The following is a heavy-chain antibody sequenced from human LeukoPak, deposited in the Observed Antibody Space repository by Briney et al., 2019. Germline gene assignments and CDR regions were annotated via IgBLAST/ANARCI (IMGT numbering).Heavy chain of an antibody. CDR2: ISWNSGSI. Sequence: TGGSLRLSCAASGFTFDDYAMHWVRQAPGKGLEWVSGISWNSGSIGYADSVKGRFTISRDNAKNSLYLQMNSLRAEDTALYYCAKDNEATMIVSGYFDLWGRGTLVTVSS. D-gene: IGHD3-22*01. CDR1: GFTFDDYA. CDR3: AKDNEATMIVSGYFDL. J-gene: IGHJ2*01. V-gene: IGHV3-9*01.